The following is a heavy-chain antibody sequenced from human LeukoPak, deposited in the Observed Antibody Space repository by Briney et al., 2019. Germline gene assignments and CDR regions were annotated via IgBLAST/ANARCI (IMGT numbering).Heavy chain of an antibody. CDR1: GFTFSSYE. CDR3: ARGRLQPPRRYFDY. D-gene: IGHD1-1*01. V-gene: IGHV3-48*03. J-gene: IGHJ4*02. CDR2: ISSSGSTI. Sequence: GGSLRLSCAASGFTFSSYEMNWVRQAPGKGLEWVSYISSSGSTIYYADSVKGRFTISRDNAKNSLYLQMNSLRAEDTAVYYCARGRLQPPRRYFDYWGQGTLVTVSS.